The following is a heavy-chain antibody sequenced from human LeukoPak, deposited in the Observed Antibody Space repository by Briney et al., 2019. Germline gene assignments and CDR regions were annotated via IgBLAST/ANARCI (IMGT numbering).Heavy chain of an antibody. Sequence: PSETLSLTCTVSSGSISSSNYYWSWIRQPPGKGLEWIGYIYYSGSTNYNPSLKSRVTIPVDTSKNQFSLKLSSVTAADTAVYYCARYGVALDAFDIWGQGTMVTVSS. CDR2: IYYSGST. CDR1: SGSISSSNYY. J-gene: IGHJ3*02. V-gene: IGHV4-61*05. CDR3: ARYGVALDAFDI. D-gene: IGHD3-3*01.